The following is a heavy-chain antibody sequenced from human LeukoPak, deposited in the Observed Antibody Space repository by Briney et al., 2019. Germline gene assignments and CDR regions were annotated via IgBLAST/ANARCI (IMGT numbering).Heavy chain of an antibody. V-gene: IGHV4-39*01. J-gene: IGHJ6*03. D-gene: IGHD4-23*01. CDR2: IYYSGST. CDR1: GGSISSSSYY. CDR3: ARHVTSVGSGSFMYYYYYYMDV. Sequence: PSETLSLTCTVSGGSISSSSYYWGWIRQPPGKGLEWIGSIYYSGSTYYNPSLKSRVTISVDTSKTQFSLKLNSVTAADTALYYCARHVTSVGSGSFMYYYYYYMDVWGKGTTVTISS.